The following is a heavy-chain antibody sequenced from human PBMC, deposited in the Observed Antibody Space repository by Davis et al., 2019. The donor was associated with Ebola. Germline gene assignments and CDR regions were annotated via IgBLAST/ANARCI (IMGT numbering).Heavy chain of an antibody. Sequence: SETLSLTCTLSGDSIRTNDYFWGWFRQPPGKGLEWIATIRSSGTTYYSPSLKSRLTISIDTSNNQFSLRVTSMTAEDTAVYYCARLPDADYWGQGTLVTVSS. CDR3: ARLPDADY. CDR1: GDSIRTNDYF. V-gene: IGHV4-39*01. J-gene: IGHJ4*02. CDR2: IRSSGTT.